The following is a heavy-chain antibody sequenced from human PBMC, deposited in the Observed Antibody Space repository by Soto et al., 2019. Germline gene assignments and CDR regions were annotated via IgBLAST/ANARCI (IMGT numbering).Heavy chain of an antibody. Sequence: GGSLRLSCAASGFTVSSNYMSWVRQAPGKGLEWVSVIYSGGSTYYADSVKGRFTISRDNSKNTLYLQMNSLRAEDTAVYYCARDPAGVRYVDWGQGTLVTVSS. CDR3: ARDPAGVRYVD. J-gene: IGHJ4*02. CDR2: IYSGGST. CDR1: GFTVSSNY. D-gene: IGHD3-9*01. V-gene: IGHV3-66*01.